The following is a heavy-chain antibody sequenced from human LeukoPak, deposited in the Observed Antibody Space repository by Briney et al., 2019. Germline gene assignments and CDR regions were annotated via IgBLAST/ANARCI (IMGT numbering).Heavy chain of an antibody. D-gene: IGHD3-3*01. V-gene: IGHV5-51*01. CDR1: GYSFTSHW. CDR3: ARDHESGYYYYGMDV. Sequence: GESLKISCKGSGYSFTSHWIGWVRQMPGKGLEWMGIIYPGDSDTRYSPSFQGQVTISADKSISTAYLQWSSLKASDTAMYYCARDHESGYYYYGMDVWGQGTTVTVSS. CDR2: IYPGDSDT. J-gene: IGHJ6*02.